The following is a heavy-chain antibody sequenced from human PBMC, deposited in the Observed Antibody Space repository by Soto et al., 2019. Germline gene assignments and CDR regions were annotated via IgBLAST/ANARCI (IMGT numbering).Heavy chain of an antibody. V-gene: IGHV3-33*01. CDR1: GFTFSSYG. CDR3: ARDQIMPNDAFDI. D-gene: IGHD2-2*01. Sequence: QVQLVESGGGVVQPGRSLRLSCAASGFTFSSYGMHWVRQAPGKGLEWVAVIWYDGSNKYYADSVKGRFTISRDNSKNTRYLQMNRLRAEDTAVYYCARDQIMPNDAFDIWGQGTMVTVSS. J-gene: IGHJ3*02. CDR2: IWYDGSNK.